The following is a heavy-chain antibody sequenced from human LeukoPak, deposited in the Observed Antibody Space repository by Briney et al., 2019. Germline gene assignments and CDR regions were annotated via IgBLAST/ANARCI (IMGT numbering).Heavy chain of an antibody. CDR1: GGTFSSYA. CDR2: IIPIFGTA. Sequence: GASVKVSRKASGGTFSSYAISWVRQAPGQGLEWMGGIIPIFGTANYAQKFQGRVTITTDESTSTAYMELSSLRSEDTAVYYCARDSAYCTNGVCYGVFDYWGQGTLVTVSS. J-gene: IGHJ4*02. CDR3: ARDSAYCTNGVCYGVFDY. D-gene: IGHD2-8*01. V-gene: IGHV1-69*05.